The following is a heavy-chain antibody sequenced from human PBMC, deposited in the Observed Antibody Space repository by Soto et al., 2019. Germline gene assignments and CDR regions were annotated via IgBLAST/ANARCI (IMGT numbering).Heavy chain of an antibody. V-gene: IGHV1-2*04. Sequence: QVQLVQSGAEVREPGASVKVSCKASGYTFTDYYIHWLRQAPGQGLEWMAWINPNSGGTKYAQKFEGWVTMTRDTSMNTTYMDLRRLRSADTVVYYCARGSQVLKGYYGLDVWGQGTTVTVSS. CDR3: ARGSQVLKGYYGLDV. CDR2: INPNSGGT. CDR1: GYTFTDYY. D-gene: IGHD3-16*01. J-gene: IGHJ6*02.